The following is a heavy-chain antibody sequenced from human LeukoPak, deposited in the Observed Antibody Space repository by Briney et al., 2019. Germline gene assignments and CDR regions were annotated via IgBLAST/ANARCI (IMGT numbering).Heavy chain of an antibody. CDR1: GFTFSSYA. J-gene: IGHJ6*02. CDR3: ARSPGIAVTSAYGMDV. V-gene: IGHV3-64D*06. CDR2: ISSNGGST. Sequence: GGSLRLSCSASGFTFSSYAMHWVRQAPGKGLEYVSAISSNGGSTYYADSVKGRFTISRDNSKNTLYLQMSSLRAEDTAVYYCARSPGIAVTSAYGMDVWGQGTTVIVTS. D-gene: IGHD6-19*01.